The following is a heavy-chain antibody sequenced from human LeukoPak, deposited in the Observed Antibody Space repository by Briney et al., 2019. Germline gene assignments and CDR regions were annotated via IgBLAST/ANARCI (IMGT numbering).Heavy chain of an antibody. CDR3: ARDTPYGGKPGYNWFDP. CDR1: GYTFTGYY. Sequence: EASVKVSCKASGYTFTGYYMHWVRQTPGQGLEWVGWINPDSGGTNYAQKFEGRVTMTRDTSISTAYMELSRLRSDDTAVYYCARDTPYGGKPGYNWFDPWGQGTLVAVSS. J-gene: IGHJ5*02. V-gene: IGHV1-2*02. D-gene: IGHD4-23*01. CDR2: INPDSGGT.